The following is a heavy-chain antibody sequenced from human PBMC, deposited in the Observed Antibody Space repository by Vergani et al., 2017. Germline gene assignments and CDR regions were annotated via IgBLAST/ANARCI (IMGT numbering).Heavy chain of an antibody. Sequence: QVQLVQSGAEVKKPGSSVQVSCKASGGTFSSYAISWVRQAPGQGLEWMGGIIPIFGTANYAQKFQGRVTITADESTSTAYMELSSLRSEDTAVYYCAREFVVGPAAHSLDAFDIWGQGTMVTVSS. CDR1: GGTFSSYA. V-gene: IGHV1-69*01. CDR3: AREFVVGPAAHSLDAFDI. CDR2: IIPIFGTA. J-gene: IGHJ3*02. D-gene: IGHD2-2*01.